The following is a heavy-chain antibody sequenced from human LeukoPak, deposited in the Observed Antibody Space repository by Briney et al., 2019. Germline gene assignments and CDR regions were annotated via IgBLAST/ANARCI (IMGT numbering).Heavy chain of an antibody. J-gene: IGHJ4*02. CDR2: ISSSSSYI. CDR1: GFTFSSYS. CDR3: AREVVVPAAVDY. Sequence: PGGSLRLSCAASGFTFSSYSMNWVRQAPGKGLEWVSSISSSSSYIYYADSVKGRFTISRDNAKNSLYLQMNSLRAEDTAVYYCAREVVVPAAVDYWGQGTLVTVSS. D-gene: IGHD2-2*01. V-gene: IGHV3-21*01.